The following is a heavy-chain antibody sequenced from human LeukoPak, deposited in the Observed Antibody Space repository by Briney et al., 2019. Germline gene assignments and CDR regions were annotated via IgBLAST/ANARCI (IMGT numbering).Heavy chain of an antibody. J-gene: IGHJ4*02. D-gene: IGHD6-19*01. V-gene: IGHV4-30-2*01. CDR1: GGSISSGGYS. CDR2: IYHSGST. Sequence: PSESLSLTCAVSGGSISSGGYSWSWIRQPPGKGLEWIGYIYHSGSTYYNPSLKSRVTISVDRSKNQFSLKLNSGTAADTAIYYCARHTYSSGWYATPIDYWGQGTLVTVSS. CDR3: ARHTYSSGWYATPIDY.